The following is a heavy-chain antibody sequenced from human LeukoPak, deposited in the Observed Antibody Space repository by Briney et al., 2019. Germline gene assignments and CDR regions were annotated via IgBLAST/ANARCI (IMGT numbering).Heavy chain of an antibody. D-gene: IGHD3-10*01. V-gene: IGHV4-59*08. CDR1: GGSISSYY. CDR2: IYYSGST. CDR3: ARHARIHRLGVDY. Sequence: SETLSLTCTVSGGSISSYYWSWIRQPPGKGLEWIGYIYYSGSTNYNPSLKSRVTISVDTSKNQFFLKLSSVTAADTAVYYCARHARIHRLGVDYWGQGTLVTVSS. J-gene: IGHJ4*02.